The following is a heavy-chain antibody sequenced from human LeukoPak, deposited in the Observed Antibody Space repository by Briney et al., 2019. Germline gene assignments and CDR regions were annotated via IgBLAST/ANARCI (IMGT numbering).Heavy chain of an antibody. CDR2: ISPSGGST. CDR3: AKAMVGVYDAFDI. D-gene: IGHD4/OR15-4a*01. V-gene: IGHV3-23*01. J-gene: IGHJ3*02. Sequence: GGSLRLSCAASGFTFSNYAMSWVRQAPGKGLEWVSAISPSGGSTYYADSVRGRFTISRDNSKNTLSLQMNSLRAEDTALYYCAKAMVGVYDAFDIWGQGTMVTVPS. CDR1: GFTFSNYA.